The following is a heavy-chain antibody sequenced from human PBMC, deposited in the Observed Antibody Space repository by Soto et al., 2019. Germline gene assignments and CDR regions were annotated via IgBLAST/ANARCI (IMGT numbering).Heavy chain of an antibody. D-gene: IGHD2-15*01. Sequence: QVHLVESGGGLVKPGGSLTLSCEASGFTFRDYYMSWIRQAPGKGLEWVSYVSSGGSSTFYTESVKGRFTISRDIAKNSLYLQMDYLKVEDTGVYFCARRGPLDNKLAVPDYSALDVWGQGTTVTVSS. CDR3: ARRGPLDNKLAVPDYSALDV. CDR2: VSSGGSST. V-gene: IGHV3-11*01. CDR1: GFTFRDYY. J-gene: IGHJ6*02.